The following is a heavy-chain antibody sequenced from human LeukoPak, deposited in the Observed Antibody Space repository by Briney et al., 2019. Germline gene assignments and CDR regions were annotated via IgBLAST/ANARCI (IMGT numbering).Heavy chain of an antibody. Sequence: PSETLSLTCAVSGYSISSGYYWGWIRQPPGKGLEWIGSIYHSGSTYYNPSLKSRVSISVDTSKNQFTLNLSSVTAADTAAYYCARRGGSPDAFDIWGQGTMVTV. CDR2: IYHSGST. V-gene: IGHV4-38-2*01. J-gene: IGHJ3*02. CDR1: GYSISSGYY. D-gene: IGHD3-16*01. CDR3: ARRGGSPDAFDI.